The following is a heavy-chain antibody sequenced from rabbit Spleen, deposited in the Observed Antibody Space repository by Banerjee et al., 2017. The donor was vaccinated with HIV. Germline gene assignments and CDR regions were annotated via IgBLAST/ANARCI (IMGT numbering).Heavy chain of an antibody. CDR3: ARDLLGVIGWNFYL. CDR1: GFSFDSGYV. J-gene: IGHJ4*01. V-gene: IGHV1S45*01. CDR2: INAATAKP. Sequence: QEQLVESGGGLVQPEGSLTLTCTVSGFSFDSGYVMCWVRQAPGKGLEWIACINAATAKPVYATWAKGRFTISRTSSTTVTLRMTSLTAADRATYFCARDLLGVIGWNFYLWGQGTLVTVS. D-gene: IGHD1-1*01.